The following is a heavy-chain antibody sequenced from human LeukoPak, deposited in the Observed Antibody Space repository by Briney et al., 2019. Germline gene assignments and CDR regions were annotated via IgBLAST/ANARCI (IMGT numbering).Heavy chain of an antibody. CDR1: GFTFDDYA. CDR2: INWSGGST. V-gene: IGHV3-43D*03. CDR3: AKATKIYNSPFDY. D-gene: IGHD1-1*01. J-gene: IGHJ4*02. Sequence: GGSLRLSCAASGFTFDDYAMHWVRQAPGKGLEWVSLINWSGGSTYYTDSVKGRFTISRDNIKNSLYLQMNSLRPEDTALYYCAKATKIYNSPFDYCGQGTLVTVSS.